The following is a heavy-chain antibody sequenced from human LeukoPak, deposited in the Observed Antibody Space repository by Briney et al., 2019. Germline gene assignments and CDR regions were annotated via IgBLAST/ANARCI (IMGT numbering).Heavy chain of an antibody. Sequence: GGSLRLSCAASGFTFSSYGVHWVRQAPGKGLEWVAFIRYDGSNKYYADSVKGRFTISRDNSKNTLYLQMNSLRAEDTAVYYCAGGYFAVDAFDIWGQGTMVTVSS. CDR1: GFTFSSYG. D-gene: IGHD3-22*01. V-gene: IGHV3-30*02. CDR2: IRYDGSNK. J-gene: IGHJ3*02. CDR3: AGGYFAVDAFDI.